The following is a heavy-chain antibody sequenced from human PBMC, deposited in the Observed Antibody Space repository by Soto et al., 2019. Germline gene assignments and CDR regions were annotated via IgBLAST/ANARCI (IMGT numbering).Heavy chain of an antibody. V-gene: IGHV5-10-1*01. Sequence: GESLKLSCKGSGYSFTSYWISWVRQMPGKGLEWMGRIDPSDSYTNYSPSFQGHVTISADKSISTAYLQWSSLKASDTAMYYCARTSFWSGRYNYYYYYGMDVWGQGTTVTVSS. D-gene: IGHD3-3*01. CDR2: IDPSDSYT. CDR3: ARTSFWSGRYNYYYYYGMDV. J-gene: IGHJ6*02. CDR1: GYSFTSYW.